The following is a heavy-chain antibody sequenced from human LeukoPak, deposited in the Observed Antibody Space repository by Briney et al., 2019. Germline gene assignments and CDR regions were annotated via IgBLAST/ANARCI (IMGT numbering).Heavy chain of an antibody. V-gene: IGHV5-51*01. CDR2: IYPGDSNS. Sequence: GESLKISCEGSGYSFTKYWIGWVRQMPGKGLEWMGFIYPGDSNSRYSPSFEGQVSISVDKSISTAYLQWSSLKASDTAMYYCARHLRSGGYGSLGDAFDIWGQGTMVTVSS. J-gene: IGHJ3*02. D-gene: IGHD1-26*01. CDR3: ARHLRSGGYGSLGDAFDI. CDR1: GYSFTKYW.